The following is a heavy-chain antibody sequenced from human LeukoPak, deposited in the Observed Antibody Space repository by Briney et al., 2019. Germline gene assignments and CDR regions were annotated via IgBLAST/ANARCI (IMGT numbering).Heavy chain of an antibody. CDR2: MYHSGNT. Sequence: KPSETLSLTCTVSGGSISSSSYYWGWIRQPPGKGLEWIGYMYHSGNTNYNPSLKSRVTISVDTSKNQFSLKLTSVTAADTAMYYCARRAYSSGWYYFDYWGQGTLVTVSS. D-gene: IGHD6-19*01. V-gene: IGHV4-61*05. CDR1: GGSISSSSYY. J-gene: IGHJ4*02. CDR3: ARRAYSSGWYYFDY.